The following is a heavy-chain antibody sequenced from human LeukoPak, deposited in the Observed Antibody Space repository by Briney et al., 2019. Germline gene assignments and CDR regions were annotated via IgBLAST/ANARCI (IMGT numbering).Heavy chain of an antibody. CDR3: AREHWNDGPAHFDY. V-gene: IGHV4-38-2*02. D-gene: IGHD1-1*01. CDR1: GYSISSGYY. CDR2: IYHSGST. J-gene: IGHJ4*02. Sequence: PSETLSLTCTVSGYSISSGYYWGWIRQPPGKGLEWIGSIYHSGSTYYNPSLKSRVTISVDTSKNQFSLKLSSVTAADTAVYYCAREHWNDGPAHFDYWGQGTLVTVSS.